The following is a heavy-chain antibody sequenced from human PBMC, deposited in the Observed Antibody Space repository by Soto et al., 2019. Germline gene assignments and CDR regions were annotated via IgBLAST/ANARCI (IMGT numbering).Heavy chain of an antibody. CDR3: ARLPLRFGEYSYYYDMDV. J-gene: IGHJ6*02. Sequence: SETLSLTCIVSGGSISSYYWGWIRQPPGKGLEWIGSIYYSGSTYYNPSLKSRVTISVDTSKNQFSLKLSSVTAADTAVYYCARLPLRFGEYSYYYDMDVWGQGTTVTVSS. CDR1: GGSISSYY. D-gene: IGHD3-10*01. CDR2: IYYSGST. V-gene: IGHV4-39*01.